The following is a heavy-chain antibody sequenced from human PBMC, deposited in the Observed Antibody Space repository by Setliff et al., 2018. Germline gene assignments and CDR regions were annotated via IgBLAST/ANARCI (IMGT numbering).Heavy chain of an antibody. CDR1: GYTFTSYD. D-gene: IGHD2-8*01. V-gene: IGHV1-8*02. CDR2: MNPNSGNT. J-gene: IGHJ6*03. CDR3: ARVSEYCYYYYYMDV. Sequence: ASVKVSCKASGYTFTSYDINWVRQATGQGLEWMGWMNPNSGNTGYAQKFQGRVTMTRNTSISTAYIELSSLRSEDTAVYYCARVSEYCYYYYYMDVWGKGTTVTVS.